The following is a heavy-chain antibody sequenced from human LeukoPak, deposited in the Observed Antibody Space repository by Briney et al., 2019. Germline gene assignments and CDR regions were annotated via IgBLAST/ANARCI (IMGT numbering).Heavy chain of an antibody. CDR1: GGSISSSY. J-gene: IGHJ4*02. CDR3: ARQRSSAGQNFDY. CDR2: IHYSGST. Sequence: SETLSLTCTVSGGSISSSYWSWIRQPPGKGLEWIGNIHYSGSTKYNPSLKSRVTLSLDTSKNQFSLKVISVTAADTAVYYCARQRSSAGQNFDYWGQGTLVTVSS. D-gene: IGHD6-13*01. V-gene: IGHV4-59*08.